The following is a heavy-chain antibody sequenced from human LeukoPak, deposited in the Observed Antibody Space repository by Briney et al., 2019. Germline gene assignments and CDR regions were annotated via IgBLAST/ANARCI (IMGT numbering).Heavy chain of an antibody. CDR3: ARSPYDGSSYYYKLGYFDY. CDR1: GFTFSSYW. J-gene: IGHJ4*02. CDR2: IKQDGSEK. V-gene: IGHV3-7*03. D-gene: IGHD3-22*01. Sequence: GGSLRLSCAASGFTFSSYWMSWVRQAPGKGLEWVANIKQDGSEKYYVDSVKGRFTISRDNAKNSLYLQMNSLRAEDSATYYCARSPYDGSSYYYKLGYFDYWGQGALVTVSS.